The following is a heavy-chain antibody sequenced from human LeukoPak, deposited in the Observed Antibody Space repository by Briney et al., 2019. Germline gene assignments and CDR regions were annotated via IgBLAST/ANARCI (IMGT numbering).Heavy chain of an antibody. J-gene: IGHJ4*02. Sequence: ASVKVSCKASGYTFTNYGISWVRQAPGQGLEWMGWISAYNGNTNYAQKLQGRVTMTTDTSTSTAYMELRSLRSDDTAVYYCARGLLGELSTLYYFDYWGQGTLVTVSS. CDR1: GYTFTNYG. D-gene: IGHD3-16*02. V-gene: IGHV1-18*01. CDR2: ISAYNGNT. CDR3: ARGLLGELSTLYYFDY.